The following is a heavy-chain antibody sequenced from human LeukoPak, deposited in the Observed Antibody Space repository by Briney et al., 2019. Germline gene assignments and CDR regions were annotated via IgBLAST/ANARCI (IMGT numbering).Heavy chain of an antibody. CDR1: GYTFTTYG. J-gene: IGHJ4*02. Sequence: ASVKVSCKASGYTFTTYGVSWVRQAPGQGLEWMGWTGAYNGNTNYAQKFQGRVTMTTDTSTSTGYMELRSLPPDDTAVYYCARGGGVRGGTDYWGQGTLVTVSS. D-gene: IGHD3-16*01. CDR3: ARGGGVRGGTDY. CDR2: TGAYNGNT. V-gene: IGHV1-18*01.